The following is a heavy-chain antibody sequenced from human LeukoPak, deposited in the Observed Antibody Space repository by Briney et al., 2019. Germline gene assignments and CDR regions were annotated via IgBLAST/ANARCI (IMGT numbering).Heavy chain of an antibody. D-gene: IGHD3-10*01. V-gene: IGHV4-39*01. CDR2: IYYSGST. CDR3: ATLRGVLPLDAFDI. Sequence: WVRQAPGKGLEWIGSIYYSGSTYYNPSLKSRVTISVDTSKNQFSLKLSSVTAADTAVYYCATLRGVLPLDAFDIWGQGTMVTVSS. J-gene: IGHJ3*02.